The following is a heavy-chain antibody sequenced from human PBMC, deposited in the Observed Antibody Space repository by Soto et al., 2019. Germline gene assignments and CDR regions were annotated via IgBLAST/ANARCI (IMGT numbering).Heavy chain of an antibody. V-gene: IGHV3-23*01. CDR2: FSAGGRT. Sequence: GGSLRLSCVASGFSFSNYALSWVRQAPGKGLEWVSTFSAGGRTFYADSVRGRFTISRDNSKNTVNLQMNSLRAEDTAVYYCARDPWAADYWGQGTLVTVSS. J-gene: IGHJ4*02. CDR3: ARDPWAADY. CDR1: GFSFSNYA. D-gene: IGHD3-16*01.